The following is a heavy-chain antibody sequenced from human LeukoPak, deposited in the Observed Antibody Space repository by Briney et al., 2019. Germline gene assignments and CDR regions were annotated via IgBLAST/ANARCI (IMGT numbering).Heavy chain of an antibody. Sequence: GGSLRLSCAASGFTFDDYGMNWVRQAPGKGLEWVSGINWNGGTTGYADSVKGRFTISRDNAKNSLYLQMNSLRAEDTAVYYCARDLWADYYDSSGKAYWGQGTLVTVSS. CDR1: GFTFDDYG. CDR2: INWNGGTT. D-gene: IGHD3-22*01. CDR3: ARDLWADYYDSSGKAY. V-gene: IGHV3-20*04. J-gene: IGHJ4*02.